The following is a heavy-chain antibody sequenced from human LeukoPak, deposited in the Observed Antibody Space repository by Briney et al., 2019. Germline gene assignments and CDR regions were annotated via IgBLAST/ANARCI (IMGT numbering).Heavy chain of an antibody. J-gene: IGHJ5*02. D-gene: IGHD6-13*01. Sequence: GGSLRLSCEASGFTFSRHDMHWVRQAPGKGLEWVAFIQHGGGDKNYADSVKGRFTISRDNSKNTLYLQMNSLRAEDTAVYYCARDLTAASGNCFGPWGQGTLVTVSS. CDR1: GFTFSRHD. CDR2: IQHGGGDK. CDR3: ARDLTAASGNCFGP. V-gene: IGHV3-30*02.